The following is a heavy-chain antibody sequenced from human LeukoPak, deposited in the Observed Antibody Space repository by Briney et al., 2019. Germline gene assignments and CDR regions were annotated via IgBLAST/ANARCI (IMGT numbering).Heavy chain of an antibody. Sequence: GGSLRLSCSASGFTFSSYAMHWVRQAPGKGLEYVSAISSNGGSTYYADSVKGRFTISRDNSKNTLYLQMSSLRAEDTAVYYCVKPTTGTTYYFDYWAREPWSPSPQ. CDR3: VKPTTGTTYYFDY. J-gene: IGHJ4*02. CDR2: ISSNGGST. D-gene: IGHD1-1*01. V-gene: IGHV3-64D*09. CDR1: GFTFSSYA.